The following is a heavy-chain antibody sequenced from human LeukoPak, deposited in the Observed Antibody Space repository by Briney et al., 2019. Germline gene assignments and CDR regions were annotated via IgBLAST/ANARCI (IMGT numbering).Heavy chain of an antibody. D-gene: IGHD6-19*01. V-gene: IGHV1-18*01. J-gene: IGHJ6*02. CDR1: GYTFTSYG. CDR3: ARVLAGYYYYYGMDV. Sequence: ASVKVSCKASGYTFTSYGISWVRQAPGQGLEWMGWISAYNGNTNYAQKLQGRVTMTTDTSTSTAYMELSSLRSEDTAVYYCARVLAGYYYYYGMDVWGQGTTVTVSS. CDR2: ISAYNGNT.